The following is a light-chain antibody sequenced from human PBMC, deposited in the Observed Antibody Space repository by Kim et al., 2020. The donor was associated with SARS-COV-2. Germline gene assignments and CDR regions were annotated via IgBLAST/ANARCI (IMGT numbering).Light chain of an antibody. CDR1: NSNIGSNN. Sequence: QSVLTQPPSASGTPGQRVTISCSGSNSNIGSNNVVWYQQFPGAAPNVLIHSNNQRPSGIPDRFSGSRSGTSASLAISGLQSGDEADYYCAVWDDSLKQGVFGGGTQLTVL. J-gene: IGLJ3*02. CDR2: SNN. CDR3: AVWDDSLKQGV. V-gene: IGLV1-44*01.